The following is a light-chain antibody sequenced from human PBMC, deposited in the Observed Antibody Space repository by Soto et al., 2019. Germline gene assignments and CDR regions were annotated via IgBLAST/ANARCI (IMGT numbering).Light chain of an antibody. V-gene: IGLV2-14*03. J-gene: IGLJ2*01. CDR1: SSDVGDFNY. CDR2: DVT. CDR3: STYSSSTTPVI. Sequence: QSVLTQPASVSGSPGRSVTISCTGTSSDVGDFNYVSWYQHLPGRAPKLIIYDVTNRPSGISYRFSASRSGRTASLTISGLQVTDEADYYRSTYSSSTTPVIFGGGTQLTVL.